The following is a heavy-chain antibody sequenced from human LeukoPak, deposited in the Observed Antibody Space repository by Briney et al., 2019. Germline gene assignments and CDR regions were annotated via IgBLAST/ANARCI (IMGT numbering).Heavy chain of an antibody. V-gene: IGHV3-43*01. D-gene: IGHD5-12*01. Sequence: GGSLRLSCAASGFTFDDYTMHWVRQAPGKGLEWVSHISWDGGSTYYADSVKGRFTISRDNSKNSLYLQMNSLRTEDTALYYCAKDIEWLRLGHGVDYWGQGTLVTVSS. CDR1: GFTFDDYT. CDR3: AKDIEWLRLGHGVDY. J-gene: IGHJ4*02. CDR2: ISWDGGST.